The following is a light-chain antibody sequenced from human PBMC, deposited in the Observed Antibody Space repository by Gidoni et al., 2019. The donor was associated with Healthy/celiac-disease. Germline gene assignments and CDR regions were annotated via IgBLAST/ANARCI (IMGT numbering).Light chain of an antibody. CDR2: KAS. J-gene: IGKJ1*01. V-gene: IGKV1-5*03. Sequence: DIQMTQSPSTLSASVGDRVTITCRASQSISSWLAWDQQKPGKVPKLLIYKASSLESGVPSRFSGSGSGTEFTLTISSLQPDDFATYYCQQYNSYWGTFGQGTKVEIK. CDR3: QQYNSYWGT. CDR1: QSISSW.